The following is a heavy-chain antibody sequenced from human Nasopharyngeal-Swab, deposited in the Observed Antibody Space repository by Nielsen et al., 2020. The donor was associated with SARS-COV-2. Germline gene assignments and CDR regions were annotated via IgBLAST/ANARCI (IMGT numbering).Heavy chain of an antibody. CDR1: GFTFSSYS. Sequence: GESLKISCAASGFTFSSYSMNWVRQAPGKGLEWVSSISSSSSYIYYADSVKGRFTISRDNAKNSLYLQMNSLRAEDTAVYYCARDSYYYGSSFDYWGQGTLVTVSS. CDR3: ARDSYYYGSSFDY. D-gene: IGHD3-10*01. V-gene: IGHV3-21*01. CDR2: ISSSSSYI. J-gene: IGHJ4*02.